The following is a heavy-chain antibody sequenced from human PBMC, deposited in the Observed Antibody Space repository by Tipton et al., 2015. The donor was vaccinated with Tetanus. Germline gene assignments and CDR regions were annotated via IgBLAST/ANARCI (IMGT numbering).Heavy chain of an antibody. V-gene: IGHV3-7*01. CDR2: IKQDGSEK. D-gene: IGHD3-22*01. CDR1: GFTFSSYW. Sequence: SLRLSCAASGFTFSSYWMSWVRQAPGKGLEWVANIKQDGSEKYYVDSVKGRFTISRDNAKNSLYLQVNSLRAEDTAVYYCARDYYYDSSGYLLWGQGTLVTVSS. J-gene: IGHJ4*02. CDR3: ARDYYYDSSGYLL.